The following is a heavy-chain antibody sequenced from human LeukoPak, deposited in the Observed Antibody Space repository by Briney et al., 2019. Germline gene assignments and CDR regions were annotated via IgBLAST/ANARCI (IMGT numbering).Heavy chain of an antibody. CDR2: ISSTSTNI. D-gene: IGHD1-1*01. V-gene: IGHV3-48*01. CDR1: GFTFSSYG. J-gene: IGHJ6*02. CDR3: ARDRPGSMDV. Sequence: GGSLRLSCAASGFTFSSYGMNWVRQAPGKGLEWLSYISSTSTNIDYADSVKGRFTTSRDNVKNSLYLQMNSLRAEDTAVYYCARDRPGSMDVWGQGTTVTVSS.